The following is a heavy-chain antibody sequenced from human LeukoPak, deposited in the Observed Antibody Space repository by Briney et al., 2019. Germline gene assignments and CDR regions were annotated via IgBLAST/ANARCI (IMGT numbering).Heavy chain of an antibody. V-gene: IGHV4-39*07. Sequence: SETLSLTCTVSGGSISTYYWGWIRQPPGKGLEWIGSIYYSGSSYYNPSLKSRVTISVDKSKNQFSLKLSSVTAADTAVYYCARDLYSSRTNDAFVIWGRGTMVTVSS. D-gene: IGHD6-13*01. J-gene: IGHJ3*02. CDR3: ARDLYSSRTNDAFVI. CDR2: IYYSGSS. CDR1: GGSISTYY.